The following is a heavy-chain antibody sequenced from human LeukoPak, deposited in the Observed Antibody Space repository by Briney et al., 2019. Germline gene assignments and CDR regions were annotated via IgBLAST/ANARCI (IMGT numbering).Heavy chain of an antibody. CDR1: GGSFSGYY. J-gene: IGHJ4*02. D-gene: IGHD3-10*01. CDR3: ARGRITMVRGVIKGYFDY. CDR2: INHSGST. V-gene: IGHV4-34*01. Sequence: SETLSLTCAVYGGSFSGYYWSWIRQPPGKGLEWIGEINHSGSTNYNPSLKSRVTISVDTSKNQFSLKLSSVTAADTAVYYCARGRITMVRGVIKGYFDYWGQGTLVPVSS.